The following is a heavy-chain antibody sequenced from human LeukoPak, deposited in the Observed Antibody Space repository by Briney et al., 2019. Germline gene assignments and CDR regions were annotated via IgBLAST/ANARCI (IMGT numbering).Heavy chain of an antibody. D-gene: IGHD3-9*01. CDR1: VFPFNSYW. CDR2: IDPDGSEK. J-gene: IGHJ3*02. Sequence: GGSLRLSCASSVFPFNSYWMSWVRQAPGKGLEWVANIDPDGSEKQYGDSEKGRFTISRDNAKNSLYLQMNSLRAEDTAVYFCARVTYDILTGYLDAFDIWGQGTVVTVSS. V-gene: IGHV3-7*01. CDR3: ARVTYDILTGYLDAFDI.